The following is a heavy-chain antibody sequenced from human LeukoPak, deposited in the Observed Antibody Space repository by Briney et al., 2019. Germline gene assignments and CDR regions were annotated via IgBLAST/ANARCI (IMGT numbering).Heavy chain of an antibody. CDR2: INHSGST. D-gene: IGHD1-26*01. J-gene: IGHJ4*02. Sequence: PSETLSLTCAVYGGSFSGYYWSWIRQPPGKGLEWIGEINHSGSTNYNPSLKSRVTISVDTSKNQFSLKLSAVTAADTAVYYCARRWDLFDYWGQGTLVTVSS. CDR3: ARRWDLFDY. V-gene: IGHV4-34*01. CDR1: GGSFSGYY.